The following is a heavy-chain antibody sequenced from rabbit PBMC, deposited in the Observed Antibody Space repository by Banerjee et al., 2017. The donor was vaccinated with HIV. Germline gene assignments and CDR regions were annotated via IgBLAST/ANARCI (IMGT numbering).Heavy chain of an antibody. CDR2: IYAGSSGST. J-gene: IGHJ4*01. CDR1: GFDFSSYYM. CDR3: ARVTGSVWGVGFGL. V-gene: IGHV1S45*01. Sequence: QEQLKETGGGLVQPGGSLTLSCKASGFDFSSYYMSWVRQAPGKGLEWIGIIYAGSSGSTWYASWAKGRFTIARTSSTTVTLQMTSLTAADTATYFCARVTGSVWGVGFGLWGPGTLVTVS. D-gene: IGHD4-1*01.